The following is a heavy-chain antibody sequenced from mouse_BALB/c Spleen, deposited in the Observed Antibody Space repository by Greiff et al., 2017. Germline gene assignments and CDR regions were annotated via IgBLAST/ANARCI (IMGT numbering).Heavy chain of an antibody. Sequence: VQLQQSGPELMKPGASVKISCKASGYSFTSYYMHWVKQSHGKSLEWIGYIDPFNGGTSYNQKFKGKATLTVDKSSSTAYMHLSSLTSEDSAVYYCARGPHWYFDVWGAGTTVTVSS. J-gene: IGHJ1*01. CDR1: GYSFTSYY. CDR2: IDPFNGGT. V-gene: IGHV1S135*01. CDR3: ARGPHWYFDV.